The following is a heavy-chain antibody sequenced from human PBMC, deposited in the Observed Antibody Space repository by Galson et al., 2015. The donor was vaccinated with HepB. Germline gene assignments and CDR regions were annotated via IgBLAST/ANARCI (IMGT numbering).Heavy chain of an antibody. J-gene: IGHJ4*02. V-gene: IGHV3-73*01. CDR2: IRSKANSYAT. D-gene: IGHD6-19*01. CDR1: GFTFSGSD. CDR3: TSGLAIAVAGTYNYFDY. Sequence: SLRLSCAASGFTFSGSDMHWVRQAPGKGLEWVGRIRSKANSYATAYAASVKGRFTISRDDSKNTAYLQMNSLKTEDTAVYYCTSGLAIAVAGTYNYFDYWGQGTLVTVSS.